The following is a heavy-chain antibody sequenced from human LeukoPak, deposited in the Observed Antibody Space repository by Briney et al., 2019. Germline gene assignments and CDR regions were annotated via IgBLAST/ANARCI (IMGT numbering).Heavy chain of an antibody. D-gene: IGHD3-10*01. V-gene: IGHV1-18*01. J-gene: IGHJ6*03. CDR3: ARDRARSVVLWFGGPYYYYYYMDV. CDR2: ISAYNGNT. CDR1: GYTFTSYG. Sequence: ASVKVSCKASGYTFTSYGISWVRQAPGQGLEWMGWISAYNGNTNYAQKLQGRVTMTTDTSTSTAYMELRSLRSDDTAVYYCARDRARSVVLWFGGPYYYYYYMDVWGKGTTVTISS.